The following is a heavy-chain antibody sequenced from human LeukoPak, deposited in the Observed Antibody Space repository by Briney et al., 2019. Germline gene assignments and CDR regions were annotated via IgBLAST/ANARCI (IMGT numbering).Heavy chain of an antibody. CDR1: GGSISSYY. CDR3: ARARSSSAEFDY. D-gene: IGHD6-13*01. Sequence: SETLSLTCTVSGGSISSYYWSWIRQPPGKGLEWIGYIYYSGSTNCNPSLKSRVTISVDTSKNQFSLKLSSVTAADTAVYYCARARSSSAEFDYWGQGTLVTVSS. CDR2: IYYSGST. V-gene: IGHV4-59*01. J-gene: IGHJ4*02.